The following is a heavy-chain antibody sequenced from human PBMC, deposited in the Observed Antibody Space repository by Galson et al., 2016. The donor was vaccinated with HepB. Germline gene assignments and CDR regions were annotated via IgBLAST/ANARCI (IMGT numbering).Heavy chain of an antibody. CDR2: IDWDDDK. D-gene: IGHD6-13*01. J-gene: IGHJ4*02. Sequence: PALVTPTQTLTLTCTFSGFSLSTSGMCVSWIRQPPGKALEWLALIDWDDDKYYGTSLKTRLTISKDTSKNQVVLTMTNMDPVDTATYYCARIRGIAAAGPFDYWGQGTLVTVSS. V-gene: IGHV2-70*01. CDR1: GFSLSTSGMC. CDR3: ARIRGIAAAGPFDY.